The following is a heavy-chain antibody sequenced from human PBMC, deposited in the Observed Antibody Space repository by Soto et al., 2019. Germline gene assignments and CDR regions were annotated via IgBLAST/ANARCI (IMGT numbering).Heavy chain of an antibody. CDR1: GRSMSGYY. CDR2: IYTSGTT. CDR3: AREDYYDTGYYVV. D-gene: IGHD3-9*01. Sequence: QVQLQESGPGVVKASETLSLTCTVSGRSMSGYYWSWIRQPAGERLEWIGRIYTSGTTDFNPSLKGRVTMSVDTSTNQFSLKLTSVTAADTALYYCAREDYYDTGYYVVWGQGTQVTVSS. J-gene: IGHJ4*02. V-gene: IGHV4-4*07.